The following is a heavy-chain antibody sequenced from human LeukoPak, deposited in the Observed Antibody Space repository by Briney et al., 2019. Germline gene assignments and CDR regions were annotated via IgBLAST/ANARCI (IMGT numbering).Heavy chain of an antibody. CDR2: ISYDGSNK. V-gene: IGHV3-30-3*01. J-gene: IGHJ4*02. CDR1: GFTFSSYA. Sequence: GRSLRLSCAASGFTFSSYAMHWVRQAPGKGLEWVAVISYDGSNKYYADSVKGRFTISRDNSKNTLYLQMNSLRSEDTAVYYCARGFNDFWSGSQLEYWGQGTLVTVSS. D-gene: IGHD3-3*01. CDR3: ARGFNDFWSGSQLEY.